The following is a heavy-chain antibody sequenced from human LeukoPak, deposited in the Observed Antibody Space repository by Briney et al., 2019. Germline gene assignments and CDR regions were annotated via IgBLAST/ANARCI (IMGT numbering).Heavy chain of an antibody. CDR3: ARVSTVTTIHYYYGMDV. CDR1: GFTFSSYG. CDR2: IWYDGSNK. D-gene: IGHD4-17*01. V-gene: IGHV3-33*01. Sequence: GRSLRLSCAASGFTFSSYGMHWVRQAPGEGLEWVAVIWYDGSNKYYADSVKGRFTISRDNSKNTLYLQMNSLRAEDTAVYYCARVSTVTTIHYYYGMDVWGKGTTVTVSS. J-gene: IGHJ6*04.